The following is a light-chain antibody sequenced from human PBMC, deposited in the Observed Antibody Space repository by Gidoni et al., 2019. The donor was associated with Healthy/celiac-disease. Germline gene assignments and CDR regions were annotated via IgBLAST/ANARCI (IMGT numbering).Light chain of an antibody. CDR2: DAS. CDR3: QQSYSTLRLT. CDR1: QSISSY. Sequence: DIQMTQSPSSLSASVGDRVTITCRASQSISSYLNWYQQKPGKPPKLLIYDASSLQSGVPSRFSGSGSGTDFTLTISSLQPEDFATYYCQQSYSTLRLTFGGGTKVEIK. J-gene: IGKJ4*01. V-gene: IGKV1-39*01.